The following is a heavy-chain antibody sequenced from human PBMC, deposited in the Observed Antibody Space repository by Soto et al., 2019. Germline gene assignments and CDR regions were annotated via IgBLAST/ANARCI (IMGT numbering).Heavy chain of an antibody. V-gene: IGHV1-3*01. CDR3: ARRNVYGSGSYSFDY. Sequence: QVQLVQSGAEVKKPGASVKVSCKASGYTFTNYAMHWVRQAPGQRLEWMGWINAAIGNTKYSQKFQGSVTITRDTVXYRAYMELSSLRAEDTAVYYCARRNVYGSGSYSFDYWGQGTLVTVCS. CDR1: GYTFTNYA. J-gene: IGHJ4*02. D-gene: IGHD3-10*01. CDR2: INAAIGNT.